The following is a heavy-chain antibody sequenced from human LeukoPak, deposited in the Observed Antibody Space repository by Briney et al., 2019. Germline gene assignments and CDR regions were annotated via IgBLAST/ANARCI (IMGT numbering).Heavy chain of an antibody. CDR2: ISSSSSTI. CDR1: GFTFSSYA. CDR3: ARDRHKYNYDSGGYPPY. Sequence: GGSLRLSCAASGFTFSSYAMSWVRQAPGKGLEWVSYISSSSSTILYADSVKGRFAISRDNAKNSLYLQMNTLRAEDTAVYYCARDRHKYNYDSGGYPPYWGQGTLVTVSS. V-gene: IGHV3-48*01. J-gene: IGHJ4*02. D-gene: IGHD3-22*01.